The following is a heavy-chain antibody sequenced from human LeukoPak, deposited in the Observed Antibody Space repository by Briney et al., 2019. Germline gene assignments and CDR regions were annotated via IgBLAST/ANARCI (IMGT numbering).Heavy chain of an antibody. CDR2: INHSGST. Sequence: PSETLSLTCAVYGGSFSGYYWSWIRQPPGKGLEWIGEINHSGSTNYNPSLKSRVTMSVDTSKNQFSLKLSSVTAADTAVYYCARARTSPFLYYMDVWGKGTTVTVSS. D-gene: IGHD2-2*01. J-gene: IGHJ6*03. CDR3: ARARTSPFLYYMDV. V-gene: IGHV4-34*01. CDR1: GGSFSGYY.